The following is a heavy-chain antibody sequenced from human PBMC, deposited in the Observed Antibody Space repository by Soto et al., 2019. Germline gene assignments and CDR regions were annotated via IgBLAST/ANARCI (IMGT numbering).Heavy chain of an antibody. CDR2: IHTSGSA. CDR1: GSITSFY. Sequence: PSETLSLTCIVSGSITSFYWSWIRQPAGKGLEWIGRIHTSGSANYNPSLKSRVTMSVDTSKNQFSLKVNSVTAADTALYFCAASPYSFGYFFESWGQGTLVTVSS. J-gene: IGHJ4*02. CDR3: AASPYSFGYFFES. V-gene: IGHV4-4*07. D-gene: IGHD5-18*01.